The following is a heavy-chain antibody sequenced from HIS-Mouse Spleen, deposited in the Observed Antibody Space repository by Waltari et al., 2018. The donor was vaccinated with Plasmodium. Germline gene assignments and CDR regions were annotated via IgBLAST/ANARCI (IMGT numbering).Heavy chain of an antibody. CDR1: GYTFTNYG. Sequence: QVQLVQSGAEVKKPGASVTVSCKASGYTFTNYGISWVRQAPGQGLEWMGWVSPYNGNTHFAQKLQGRVTMTTDTSTSTAYRELRSLRSDDTAVYYCARGSAGDAFDIWGQGTMVTVSS. CDR3: ARGSAGDAFDI. CDR2: VSPYNGNT. D-gene: IGHD6-19*01. V-gene: IGHV1-18*01. J-gene: IGHJ3*02.